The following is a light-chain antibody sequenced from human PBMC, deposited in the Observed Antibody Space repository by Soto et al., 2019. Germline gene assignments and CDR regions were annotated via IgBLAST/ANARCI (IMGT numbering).Light chain of an antibody. J-gene: IGLJ2*01. V-gene: IGLV2-14*01. CDR3: ASYTTSSTLV. CDR1: SSDIGGYNF. CDR2: AVT. Sequence: QSALTQPASVSGSPGQSITISCTGTSSDIGGYNFVSWYHQHPRKAPKLLIYAVTNRPSGIPDRFSGSKSRNTTSLTISGLQAEDGADYYCASYTTSSTLVFGGWTKRTFL.